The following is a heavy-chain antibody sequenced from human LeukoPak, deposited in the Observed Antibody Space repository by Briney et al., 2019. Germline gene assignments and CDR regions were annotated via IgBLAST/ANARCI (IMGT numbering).Heavy chain of an antibody. CDR1: GDSTNTYF. Sequence: PSETLSLTCTISGDSTNTYFWSWIRQPPGKGLEWIGYIYYTGTTNYDPSLKSRVTISVDTSKNQFSLKVSSVTAADTGVYYCASKSTDHGELRFDYWGQGTLVTVSS. J-gene: IGHJ4*02. CDR2: IYYTGTT. D-gene: IGHD4-17*01. CDR3: ASKSTDHGELRFDY. V-gene: IGHV4-59*01.